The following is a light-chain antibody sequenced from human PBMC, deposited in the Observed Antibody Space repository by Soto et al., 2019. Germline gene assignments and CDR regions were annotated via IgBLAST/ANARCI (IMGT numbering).Light chain of an antibody. CDR3: QQRSNWPRT. Sequence: EIVLTQSPATLSLSPGERATLSCRASQSVSSYLAWYQQKPGQAPRLLIYDASNSATGIPARFSGSGSGPDFTLTISSLEPEDFAVYYCQQRSNWPRTFGPGTKVYIK. CDR2: DAS. J-gene: IGKJ3*01. V-gene: IGKV3-11*01. CDR1: QSVSSY.